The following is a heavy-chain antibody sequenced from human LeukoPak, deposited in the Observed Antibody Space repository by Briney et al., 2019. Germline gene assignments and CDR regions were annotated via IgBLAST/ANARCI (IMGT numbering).Heavy chain of an antibody. CDR2: IVVGSGNT. D-gene: IGHD6-13*01. V-gene: IGHV1-58*02. CDR1: GSTFTGYY. Sequence: SVKVSCKASGSTFTGYYMHWVRQARGQRLEWIGWIVVGSGNTNYAQKFQERVTITRDMTTSTAYMELSSLRSEDTAVYYCALIAAAGRIYWGQGTLVTVSS. J-gene: IGHJ4*02. CDR3: ALIAAAGRIY.